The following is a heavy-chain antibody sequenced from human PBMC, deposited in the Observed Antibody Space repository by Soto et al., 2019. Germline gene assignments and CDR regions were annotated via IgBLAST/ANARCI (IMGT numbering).Heavy chain of an antibody. CDR3: AHRFDYCDLPQSFDY. J-gene: IGHJ4*02. D-gene: IGHD4-17*01. Sequence: QITLKESGPTLVKPTQTLTLTCTFSGFSLSTSGVGVGWIRQPPGKALEWLALIYWDDDKRYSPSLKSRLTISKDTSKNQGVLTMTNMDPVDTATYYCAHRFDYCDLPQSFDYWGQGTLVTVSS. V-gene: IGHV2-5*02. CDR1: GFSLSTSGVG. CDR2: IYWDDDK.